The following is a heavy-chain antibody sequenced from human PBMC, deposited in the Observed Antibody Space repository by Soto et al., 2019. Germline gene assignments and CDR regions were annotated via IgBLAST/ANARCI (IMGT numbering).Heavy chain of an antibody. Sequence: SPTLSLTCAISGDSVSSNSGAWNWIRQSPSRGLEWLGRTYYRSKWYNDYAVSVKSRITINPDTSKNQFSLQLNSVTPEDTAVYYCARAMVRGVSAFDVWGQGTMVTVSS. CDR3: ARAMVRGVSAFDV. J-gene: IGHJ3*01. CDR2: TYYRSKWYN. V-gene: IGHV6-1*01. D-gene: IGHD3-10*01. CDR1: GDSVSSNSGA.